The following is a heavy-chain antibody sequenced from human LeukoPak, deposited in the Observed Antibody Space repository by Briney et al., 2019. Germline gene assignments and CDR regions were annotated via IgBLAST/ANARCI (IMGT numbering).Heavy chain of an antibody. Sequence: GGSLRLSCAASGFTFSSYSMNWVRQAPGKGLEWVSSISSSSSYIYYAHSVKGRFTISRDNAKHSLYLQMNSLRAEDTAVYYCARDEANSSSWYYYYYMDVGGKGTTVTV. CDR2: ISSSSSYI. J-gene: IGHJ6*03. V-gene: IGHV3-21*01. D-gene: IGHD6-13*01. CDR3: ARDEANSSSWYYYYYMDV. CDR1: GFTFSSYS.